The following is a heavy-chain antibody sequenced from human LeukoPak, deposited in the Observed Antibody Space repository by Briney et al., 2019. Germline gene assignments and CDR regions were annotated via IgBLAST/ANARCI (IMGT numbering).Heavy chain of an antibody. CDR2: IYYSGST. CDR3: AREIVGATQAFDY. V-gene: IGHV4-59*01. D-gene: IGHD1-26*01. J-gene: IGHJ4*02. CDR1: GGSISSYY. Sequence: SETLSLTCTVSGGSISSYYWRWIRQPPGKGLEWIGYIYYSGSTNYNPSLKSRVTISVDTSKNQFSLKLSSVTAADTAVYYCAREIVGATQAFDYWGQGTLVTVSS.